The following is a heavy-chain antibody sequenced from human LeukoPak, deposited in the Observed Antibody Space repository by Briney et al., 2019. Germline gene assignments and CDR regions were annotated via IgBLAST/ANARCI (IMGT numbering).Heavy chain of an antibody. D-gene: IGHD4-23*01. CDR1: GGTFSSYA. J-gene: IGHJ6*03. V-gene: IGHV1-69*06. CDR3: ARHANDYGGNSYYYYMDV. Sequence: ASVKVSCKASGGTFSSYAISWVRQAPGQGLEWMGGIIPIFGTANYAQKFQGRVTITADKSTSTAYMELSSLRSEDTAVYYCARHANDYGGNSYYYYMDVWGKGTTVTVSS. CDR2: IIPIFGTA.